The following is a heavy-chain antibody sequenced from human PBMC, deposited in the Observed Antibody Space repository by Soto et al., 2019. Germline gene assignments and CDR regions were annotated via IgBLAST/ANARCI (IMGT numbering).Heavy chain of an antibody. Sequence: ASVKFSCKASGYTFTSYYMHWVRQAPGQWLEWMGIINPSVGSTSYAQKFQGRVTMTRDTSTSTVYMELSSLRSEDTAVYYCARAGYSSSWHFQYYYYGMDVWGQGTTVTVSS. D-gene: IGHD6-13*01. CDR1: GYTFTSYY. CDR3: ARAGYSSSWHFQYYYYGMDV. V-gene: IGHV1-46*01. CDR2: INPSVGST. J-gene: IGHJ6*02.